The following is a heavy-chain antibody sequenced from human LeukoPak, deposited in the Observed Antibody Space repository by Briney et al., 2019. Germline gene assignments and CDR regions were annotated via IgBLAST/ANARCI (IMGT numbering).Heavy chain of an antibody. D-gene: IGHD3-22*01. CDR1: GFTFSTYG. CDR2: IRSDGTEK. V-gene: IGHV3-30*02. CDR3: AKDGDTGGYSYFDY. Sequence: GGSLRLSCGTSGFTFSTYGMHWVRQAPGKGVGWVAFIRSDGTEKYYVDSVKGGFTISRNNSKNTLYLQMNSLRPEDTALYYCAKDGDTGGYSYFDYWGQGTLVTVSS. J-gene: IGHJ4*02.